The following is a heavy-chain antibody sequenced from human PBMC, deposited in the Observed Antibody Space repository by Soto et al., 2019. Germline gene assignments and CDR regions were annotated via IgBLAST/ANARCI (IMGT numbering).Heavy chain of an antibody. Sequence: ASMMVSRKASGYTFSGYHMHWVREAPGQGLEWMGWINPKSGGTKYVQKFQGRVTMTRDTSSNTVYMDLSRLTPDDTAVYCCAREGTGYSAFDIWGQGTMVTVSS. CDR1: GYTFSGYH. CDR3: AREGTGYSAFDI. V-gene: IGHV1-2*02. CDR2: INPKSGGT. D-gene: IGHD3-9*01. J-gene: IGHJ3*02.